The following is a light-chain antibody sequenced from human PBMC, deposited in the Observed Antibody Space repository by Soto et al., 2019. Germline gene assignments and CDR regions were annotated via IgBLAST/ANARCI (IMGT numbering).Light chain of an antibody. V-gene: IGKV1-5*01. CDR2: DAS. CDR1: QSISSW. CDR3: QQYNSYSPWT. Sequence: DSRMTQSPYTLSASVGDRVTITCRASQSISSWLAWYQQKPGKAPKLLIYDASSLESGVPSRFSGSGSGTEFTLTISSLQPDDVATYDCQQYNSYSPWTFGQGTKVDIK. J-gene: IGKJ1*01.